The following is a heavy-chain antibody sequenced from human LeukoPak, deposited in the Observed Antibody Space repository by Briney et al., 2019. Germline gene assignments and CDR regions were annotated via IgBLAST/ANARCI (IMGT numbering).Heavy chain of an antibody. CDR2: MYHSGSA. J-gene: IGHJ5*02. CDR3: ARHGGRRYSSSWYGGIKYNWFDP. V-gene: IGHV4-4*02. Sequence: SETLSLTCAVPGVSISSSNWWSWVRQSPGKGLEWIGEMYHSGSANYNPSLKSRVTISVDTSKNQFSLKLSSVTAADTAVYYCARHGGRRYSSSWYGGIKYNWFDPWGQGTLVTVSS. CDR1: GVSISSSNW. D-gene: IGHD6-13*01.